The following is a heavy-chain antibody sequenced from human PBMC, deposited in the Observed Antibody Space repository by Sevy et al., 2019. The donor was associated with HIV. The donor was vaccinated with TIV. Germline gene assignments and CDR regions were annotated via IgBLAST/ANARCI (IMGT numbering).Heavy chain of an antibody. J-gene: IGHJ4*02. CDR2: INQDGSVK. V-gene: IGHV3-7*01. Sequence: GGSLRLSCVASGFSLNNYWMNWVRQAPGKGLEWVANINQDGSVKYYVDSVRGCFTISRDNARNLVFLQMSSLRVDDSALYYWVKAIPKVGSLWGQETLVTFSS. CDR3: VKAIPKVGSL. CDR1: GFSLNNYW. D-gene: IGHD2-2*02.